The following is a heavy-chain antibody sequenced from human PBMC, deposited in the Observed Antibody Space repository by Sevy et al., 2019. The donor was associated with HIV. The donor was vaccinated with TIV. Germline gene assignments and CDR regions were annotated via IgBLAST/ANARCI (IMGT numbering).Heavy chain of an antibody. CDR2: MNPNSGNT. Sequence: ASVKDSCKASGYTFTSYDINWVRQATGQGLEWMGWMNPNSGNTGYAQKFQGRVTMTRNTSISTAYMGLSSLRSEDTAVYYCAGTEPGIAAYGMDVWGQGTTVTVSS. J-gene: IGHJ6*02. V-gene: IGHV1-8*01. D-gene: IGHD6-13*01. CDR1: GYTFTSYD. CDR3: AGTEPGIAAYGMDV.